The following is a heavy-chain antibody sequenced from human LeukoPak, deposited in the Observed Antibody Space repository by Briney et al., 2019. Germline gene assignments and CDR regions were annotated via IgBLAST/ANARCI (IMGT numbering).Heavy chain of an antibody. Sequence: GESLKISCKGSGYSFTSYWIGWVRQMPGKGLEWMGIIYPGDSDTRYSPSFQGQVTISADKSISTAYLQWSSLKASDTAMYYCARVYYYDSSGYYDRDAFDIWGQGTMVTVSS. D-gene: IGHD3-22*01. CDR1: GYSFTSYW. V-gene: IGHV5-51*01. CDR2: IYPGDSDT. CDR3: ARVYYYDSSGYYDRDAFDI. J-gene: IGHJ3*02.